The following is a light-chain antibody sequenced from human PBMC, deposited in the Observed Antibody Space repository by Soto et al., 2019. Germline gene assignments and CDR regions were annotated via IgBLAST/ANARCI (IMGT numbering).Light chain of an antibody. Sequence: IVITQSPGTLSVSPGGRATLSCRAGQGVTTNFAWYQQKSGQSPRLLIYGVSIRATGVPARFSGTGSETDFTLTISGLQSEDSAVYFCQQYNNWPFSFGQGTRLEIK. CDR1: QGVTTN. J-gene: IGKJ5*01. CDR2: GVS. CDR3: QQYNNWPFS. V-gene: IGKV3-15*01.